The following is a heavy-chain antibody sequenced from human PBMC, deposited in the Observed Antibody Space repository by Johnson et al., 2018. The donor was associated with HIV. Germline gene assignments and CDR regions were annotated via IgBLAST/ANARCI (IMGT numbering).Heavy chain of an antibody. Sequence: KGLGWVSGISWTSGSIGYAASVKGRFTISRDVSKNILDIQMHSLRTEDTAYYYCARDRPGIYDAFDLWGRGTRVTFSS. CDR2: ISWTSGSI. CDR3: ARDRPGIYDAFDL. J-gene: IGHJ3*01. V-gene: IGHV3-9*01. D-gene: IGHD1-26*01.